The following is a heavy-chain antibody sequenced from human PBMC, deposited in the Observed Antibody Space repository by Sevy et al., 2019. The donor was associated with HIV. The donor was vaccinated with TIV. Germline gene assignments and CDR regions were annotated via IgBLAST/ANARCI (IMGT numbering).Heavy chain of an antibody. V-gene: IGHV3-20*04. D-gene: IGHD2-21*02. CDR1: GFVFEDYG. CDR2: INWNGGST. J-gene: IGHJ4*02. CDR3: ARERSCGGDCYYFDT. Sequence: GESLKISCAASGFVFEDYGMNWVRQAPGKGLECVSGINWNGGSTGYADSVKGRFTISRDNAKNSLYLQMNSLRAEGTAIYYCARERSCGGDCYYFDTWGQGALVTVSS.